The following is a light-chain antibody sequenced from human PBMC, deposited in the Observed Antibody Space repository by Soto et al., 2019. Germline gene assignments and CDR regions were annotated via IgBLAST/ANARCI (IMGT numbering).Light chain of an antibody. CDR3: QQTYNTPRT. CDR1: QNIDIY. CDR2: TAS. Sequence: DIPMTQSPSSLSASVGDRVTITCRASQNIDIYFNWYQQKPGKAPKVLIYTASGLQSGVPSRFSGSGSGTDCTLTISSLQPEDFTTYYCQQTYNTPRTFGQGTTVEI. J-gene: IGKJ1*01. V-gene: IGKV1-39*01.